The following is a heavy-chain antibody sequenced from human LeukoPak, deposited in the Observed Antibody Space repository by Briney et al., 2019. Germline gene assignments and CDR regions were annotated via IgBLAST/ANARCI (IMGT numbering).Heavy chain of an antibody. V-gene: IGHV1-46*01. CDR3: ARVEVAAAGLHFDY. J-gene: IGHJ4*02. D-gene: IGHD6-13*01. Sequence: ASVKVSCKAPGYTFTSYYMHWVRQAPGQGLEWMGIISPSGGSTSYAQKFQGRVTMTRDTSTSSVYMELSSLRSEDTAVYYCARVEVAAAGLHFDYWGQGTLVTVSS. CDR2: ISPSGGST. CDR1: GYTFTSYY.